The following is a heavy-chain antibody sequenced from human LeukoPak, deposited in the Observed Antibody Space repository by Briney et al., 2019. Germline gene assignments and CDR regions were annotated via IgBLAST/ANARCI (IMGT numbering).Heavy chain of an antibody. CDR1: GFTFSSNS. J-gene: IGHJ6*03. CDR3: ARDYGGVVVAADYYYYYMDV. Sequence: GRSLRLSCAASGFTFSSNSMNWVRQAPGNGLEWVSSISSRSSYISYADSVKGRFTISRDNAKNSLYLQMNSLRAEDTAVYYCARDYGGVVVAADYYYYYMDVWGKGTTVTVSS. D-gene: IGHD2-15*01. CDR2: ISSRSSYI. V-gene: IGHV3-21*01.